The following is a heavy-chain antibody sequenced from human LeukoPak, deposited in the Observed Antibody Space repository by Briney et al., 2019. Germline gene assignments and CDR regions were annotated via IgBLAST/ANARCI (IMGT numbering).Heavy chain of an antibody. D-gene: IGHD2-8*02. CDR2: IYYSGST. CDR3: ARRSVEYGPCDY. CDR1: GGSISSYY. V-gene: IGHV4-59*01. Sequence: SETLSLTCTVSGGSISSYYWSWIRQPPGKGLEWIGYIYYSGSTNYNPSLKSRVAISVDTSKNQFSLKLSSVTAADTAVYYCARRSVEYGPCDYWGQGALVTVSS. J-gene: IGHJ4*02.